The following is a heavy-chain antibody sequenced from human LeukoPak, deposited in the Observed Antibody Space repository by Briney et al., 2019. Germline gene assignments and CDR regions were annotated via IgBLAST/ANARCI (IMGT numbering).Heavy chain of an antibody. J-gene: IGHJ3*01. CDR1: GYTFTGYY. CDR2: INPNSGGT. Sequence: ASVKVSCKASGYTFTGYYMHWVRQAPGQGLEWMGRINPNSGGTNYAQKFQGRVTMTRDTSISTAYMGLSRLRSDDTAVYYCARGGGSSIAVAGSLGETSAFDVWGQGTMVTVSS. V-gene: IGHV1-2*06. D-gene: IGHD6-19*01. CDR3: ARGGGSSIAVAGSLGETSAFDV.